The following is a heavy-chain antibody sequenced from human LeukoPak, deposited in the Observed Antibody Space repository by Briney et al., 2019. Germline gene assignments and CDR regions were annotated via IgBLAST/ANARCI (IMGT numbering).Heavy chain of an antibody. CDR2: ISAYNGNT. Sequence: ASVKVSCKASGYTFTSYGISWVRQAPGQGLEWMGWISAYNGNTNYAQKLQGRVTMTTDTSTSTAYMELRSPRSDDTAVYYCARDGTVTTTVWFDPWGQGTLVTVSS. CDR3: ARDGTVTTTVWFDP. D-gene: IGHD4-11*01. CDR1: GYTFTSYG. J-gene: IGHJ5*02. V-gene: IGHV1-18*01.